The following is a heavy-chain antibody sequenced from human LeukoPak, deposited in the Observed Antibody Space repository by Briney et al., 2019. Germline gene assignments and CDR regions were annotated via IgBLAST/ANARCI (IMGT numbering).Heavy chain of an antibody. CDR3: AKGPRPAVLRYFDWLLDY. D-gene: IGHD3-9*01. Sequence: GGSLRLSCAASGFTFSSYGMSWVRQAPGKGLEWVSAISGSGGSTYYADSVKSRFTISRDNSKNTLYLQMNSLRAEDTAVYYCAKGPRPAVLRYFDWLLDYWGQGTLVTVSS. V-gene: IGHV3-23*01. CDR2: ISGSGGST. CDR1: GFTFSSYG. J-gene: IGHJ4*02.